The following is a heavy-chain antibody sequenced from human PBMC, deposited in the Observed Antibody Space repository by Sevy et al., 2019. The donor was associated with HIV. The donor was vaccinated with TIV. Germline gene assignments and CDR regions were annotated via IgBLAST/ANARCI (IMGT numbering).Heavy chain of an antibody. CDR2: ISAKSGNT. D-gene: IGHD2-8*02. Sequence: ASVKVSCKTSGYTFCSYDIHWVRQATGQGLEWMGWISAKSGNTGYAQKFQGRVTMTRYTSISTAYMELSSLRSDDTAVYYCARWWGTSYYYYYAMDVWGQGTTVTVSS. J-gene: IGHJ6*02. CDR1: GYTFCSYD. V-gene: IGHV1-8*01. CDR3: ARWWGTSYYYYYAMDV.